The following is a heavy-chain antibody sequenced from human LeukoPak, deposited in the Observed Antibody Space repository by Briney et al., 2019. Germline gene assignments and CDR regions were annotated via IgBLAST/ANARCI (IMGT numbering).Heavy chain of an antibody. Sequence: GASVKVSCKAAGYSFTTFHINWVRQAPGQGPEWMGWVNPDTGNTGFAQKFQGRVTITQNNSVITVYMELSSQTSEDTGDYYCSRRGLVAGIYDLVYGFDIWGQGTMVTVSS. D-gene: IGHD3-22*01. CDR1: GYSFTTFH. CDR2: VNPDTGNT. V-gene: IGHV1-8*03. J-gene: IGHJ3*02. CDR3: SRRGLVAGIYDLVYGFDI.